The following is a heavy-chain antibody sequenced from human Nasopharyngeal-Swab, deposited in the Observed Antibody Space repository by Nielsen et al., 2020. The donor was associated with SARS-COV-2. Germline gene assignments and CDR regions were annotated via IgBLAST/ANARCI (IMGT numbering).Heavy chain of an antibody. CDR2: IKQDGSEK. V-gene: IGHV3-7*04. Sequence: GSLRLSCAASGFTFSSYWMSWVRQAPGKGLEWVANIKQDGSEKYYVDSVKGRFTISRDNAKNSLYLQMNSLRAEDTAVYYCARDGRQQRRPEGLFDPWGQGTLVTVSS. J-gene: IGHJ5*02. D-gene: IGHD6-13*01. CDR3: ARDGRQQRRPEGLFDP. CDR1: GFTFSSYW.